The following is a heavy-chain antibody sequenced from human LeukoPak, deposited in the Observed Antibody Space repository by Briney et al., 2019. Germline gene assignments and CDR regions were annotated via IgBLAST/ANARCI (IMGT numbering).Heavy chain of an antibody. J-gene: IGHJ5*02. CDR3: ARAGIPSAAAGMGWFDP. V-gene: IGHV6-1*01. CDR1: GDSVSSNSAA. CDR2: TYYRSKWYN. D-gene: IGHD6-13*01. Sequence: SQTLSLTCATSGDSVSSNSAAWNWIRQSPSRGLEWLGRTYYRSKWYNDYAVSVKSRITINPDTSKNQFSLQLNSVTPEDTAVYYCARAGIPSAAAGMGWFDPWGQGTLVTVSS.